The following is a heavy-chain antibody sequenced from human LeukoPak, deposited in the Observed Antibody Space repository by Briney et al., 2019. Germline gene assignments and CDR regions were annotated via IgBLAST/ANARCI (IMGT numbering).Heavy chain of an antibody. CDR1: GASISSGDYH. CDR2: IHDSGST. CDR3: ARRGGGYDPRFSYFDY. J-gene: IGHJ4*02. D-gene: IGHD5-12*01. V-gene: IGHV4-30-4*01. Sequence: PSQTLSLACTVSGASISSGDYHWNWIRQPPGTGLEWIGFIHDSGSTYYNPSLKSRVSISRDMSKNQLSLMLSSVTAADTAVYYCARRGGGYDPRFSYFDYWGQGTLVTVSS.